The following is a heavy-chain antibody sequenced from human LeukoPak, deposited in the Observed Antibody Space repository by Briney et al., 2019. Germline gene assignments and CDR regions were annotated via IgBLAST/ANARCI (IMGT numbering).Heavy chain of an antibody. CDR1: GFTFSNAW. CDR2: IKRKTDGGTT. CDR3: SLDAGDGIRDFDWFIFDY. V-gene: IGHV3-15*01. D-gene: IGHD3-9*01. Sequence: GGSLRLSCAASGFTFSNAWVSWVRQAPGKGLEWVGRIKRKTDGGTTDYAAPVKGRFTISRDDSKNTLYLQMNSLKTEDTAVYYCSLDAGDGIRDFDWFIFDYWGQGTLVTVSS. J-gene: IGHJ4*02.